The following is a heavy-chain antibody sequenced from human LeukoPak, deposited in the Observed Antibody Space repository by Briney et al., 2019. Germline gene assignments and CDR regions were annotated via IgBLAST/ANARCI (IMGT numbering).Heavy chain of an antibody. V-gene: IGHV1-46*01. CDR3: ARDTSEGDYAWWFDP. CDR1: GYSFTSHY. CDR2: INPRGTAT. Sequence: ASVKVSCKASGYSFTSHYMHWVRQAPGQGLEWMGLINPRGTATRYAESFQGRLTLTRDLSTSTDYMELSSLRSDDTAVYFCARDTSEGDYAWWFDPWGQGTLVTVTS. D-gene: IGHD3-16*01. J-gene: IGHJ5*02.